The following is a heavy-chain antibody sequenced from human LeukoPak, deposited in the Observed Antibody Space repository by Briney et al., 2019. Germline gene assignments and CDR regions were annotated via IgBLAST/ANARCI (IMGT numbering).Heavy chain of an antibody. Sequence: TETLSLTCAVSGGSISSDHWWSWVRPPPGKSLEWIGEIFHIGVTNYKPSLKSRVSMSVDKSRHQFSLNLRSMTAADTAVYFCARGGRSAFDVWGPGTKVIVSS. CDR2: IFHIGVT. J-gene: IGHJ3*01. V-gene: IGHV4-4*01. CDR1: GGSISSDHW. CDR3: ARGGRSAFDV.